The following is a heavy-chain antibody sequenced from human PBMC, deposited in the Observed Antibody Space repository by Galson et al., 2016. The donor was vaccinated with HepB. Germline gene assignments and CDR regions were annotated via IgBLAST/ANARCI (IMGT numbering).Heavy chain of an antibody. CDR1: GFTFNDPW. CDR3: STVAGGFDSSGYYRSRNY. D-gene: IGHD3-22*01. J-gene: IGHJ4*02. CDR2: IKGKSDGGTI. Sequence: SLRLSCAASGFTFNDPWMTWVRQAPGKGLEWVGRIKGKSDGGTIDYAAPVKRRFTISRDDSKNTLYLQMNSLKTEDTAVYYCSTVAGGFDSSGYYRSRNYSGQGTLVTVSS. V-gene: IGHV3-15*01.